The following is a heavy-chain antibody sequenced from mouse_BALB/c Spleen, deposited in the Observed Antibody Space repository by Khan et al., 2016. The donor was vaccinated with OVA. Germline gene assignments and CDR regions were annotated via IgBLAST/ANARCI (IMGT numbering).Heavy chain of an antibody. CDR1: GYTFTSYY. Sequence: QVQLQQSGAELVKPGASVKLSCKASGYTFTSYYIYWVKQRPGQGLEWIGGINPSNGGTYFNEKFESKATLTVDKSSSTACMQVSSLTSEDSAVYYCTRSGWAAFAYWGQGTLVTVSA. D-gene: IGHD1-1*02. V-gene: IGHV1S81*02. CDR2: INPSNGGT. CDR3: TRSGWAAFAY. J-gene: IGHJ3*01.